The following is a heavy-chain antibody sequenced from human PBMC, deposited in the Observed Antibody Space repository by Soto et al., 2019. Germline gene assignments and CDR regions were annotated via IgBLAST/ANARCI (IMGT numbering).Heavy chain of an antibody. Sequence: QVQLQESGPGLVKPSETLSLTCSVPGGSIRSHNWSWIRQPPGKGLEWIGCMYYSAMTAYNPSLKGRVTISADTSHNQVSRKLSSVTAADTAVYYCARHLFDSWQCYRYYYYMDVWGKGTAGTVSS. CDR2: MYYSAMT. CDR1: GGSIRSHN. CDR3: ARHLFDSWQCYRYYYYMDV. V-gene: IGHV4-59*08. J-gene: IGHJ6*03. D-gene: IGHD3-3*01.